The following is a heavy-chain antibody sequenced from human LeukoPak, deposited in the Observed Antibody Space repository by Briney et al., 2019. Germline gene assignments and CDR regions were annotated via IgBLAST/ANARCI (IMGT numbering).Heavy chain of an antibody. CDR1: GGSISSGGYS. CDR2: IYHSGST. V-gene: IGHV4-30-2*01. J-gene: IGHJ4*02. Sequence: PSQTLSLTCAVSGGSISSGGYSWSWIRQPPGKGLEWIGYIYHSGSTYYNPSLKSRITISVDRSKNQFSLKLSSVTAADTAVYYCAGALGALDYWGQGNPVTVSS. D-gene: IGHD3-16*01. CDR3: AGALGALDY.